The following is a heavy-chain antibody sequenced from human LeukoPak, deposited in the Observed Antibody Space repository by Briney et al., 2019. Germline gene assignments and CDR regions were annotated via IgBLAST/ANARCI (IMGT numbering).Heavy chain of an antibody. CDR1: GFTFSGSA. CDR3: ARLLSGWYFDY. Sequence: GGSLRLSCAASGFTFSGSAMSWVRQAPGKGLEWVSAISGSDTSTYYTDSVKGRFTISRDNSKNTLYLQMNSLRAEDTAVYYCARLLSGWYFDYWGQGTLVTVSS. CDR2: ISGSDTST. V-gene: IGHV3-23*01. J-gene: IGHJ4*02. D-gene: IGHD6-19*01.